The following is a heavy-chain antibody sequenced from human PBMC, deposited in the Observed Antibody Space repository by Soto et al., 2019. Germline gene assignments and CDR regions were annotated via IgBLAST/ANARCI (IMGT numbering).Heavy chain of an antibody. CDR3: ARVISRDLTTWSGYSFFDY. D-gene: IGHD3-3*01. V-gene: IGHV3-23*01. CDR1: GLAFDSYA. CDR2: IGGVE. Sequence: EVHLLESGGGLVQPGGSLRLSCAASGLAFDSYAMSWVRQAPGKGLEWVSAIGGVEYYADSVKGRFTISRDDAKNTLYLHLNSLRAEDTAVYFCARVISRDLTTWSGYSFFDYWGQGALVTVSS. J-gene: IGHJ4*02.